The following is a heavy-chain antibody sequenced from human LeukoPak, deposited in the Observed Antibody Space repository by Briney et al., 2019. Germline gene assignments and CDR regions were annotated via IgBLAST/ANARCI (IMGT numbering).Heavy chain of an antibody. D-gene: IGHD1-26*01. Sequence: GGSLRLSCAASGFTVSSNYMGWVRQAPGKGLEWVSVIYSGGSTYYADSVKGRFTISRDNSKNTLYLQMNSLRAEDTAVYYCAREMAGAYYYGMDVWGQGTTVTVSS. V-gene: IGHV3-53*01. CDR3: AREMAGAYYYGMDV. CDR1: GFTVSSNY. CDR2: IYSGGST. J-gene: IGHJ6*02.